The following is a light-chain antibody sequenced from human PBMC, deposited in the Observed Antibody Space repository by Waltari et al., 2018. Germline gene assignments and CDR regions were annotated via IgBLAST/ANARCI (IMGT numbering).Light chain of an antibody. V-gene: IGKV3-15*01. CDR2: GTF. CDR3: QQRSNWT. J-gene: IGKJ1*01. CDR1: QSVSPK. Sequence: IVMTQSPATLSVSPGETVSLSCRAGQSVSPKLAWYQQQPGQAPRLLNYGTFVRATGIPGRFSGSESRTEFTLTISSLQSEDFALYYCQQRSNWTFGQGTKVEIK.